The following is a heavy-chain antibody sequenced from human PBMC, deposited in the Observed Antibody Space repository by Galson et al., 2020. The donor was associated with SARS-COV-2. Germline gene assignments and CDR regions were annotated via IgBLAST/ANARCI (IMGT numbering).Heavy chain of an antibody. CDR1: GFTFNTYA. D-gene: IGHD2-15*01. Sequence: GESLKISCAASGFTFNTYAMHWVRRAPGKGLEWVAVLSHDGGEQYYADSVKGRFTTSRENSKNTLYLQMNSLRGEDTAVYYCARGAQEGGFDYWGQGTQVTVSP. V-gene: IGHV3-30-3*01. CDR2: LSHDGGEQ. CDR3: ARGAQEGGFDY. J-gene: IGHJ4*02.